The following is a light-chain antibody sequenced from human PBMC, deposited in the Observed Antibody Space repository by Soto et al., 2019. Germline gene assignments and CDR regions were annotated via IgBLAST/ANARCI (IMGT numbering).Light chain of an antibody. J-gene: IGLJ2*01. CDR1: SRDVSGHDY. CDR3: NSYVTGNSLI. V-gene: IGLV2-8*01. Sequence: QSALTQPPSASGSPGQSVTISCTGTSRDVSGHDYVSWYQQHPGKAPKLLIYEVTKRPSGVPDRFSGSKSGNTASLTVSGLQADDDADYYCNSYVTGNSLIFGGGTKLTVL. CDR2: EVT.